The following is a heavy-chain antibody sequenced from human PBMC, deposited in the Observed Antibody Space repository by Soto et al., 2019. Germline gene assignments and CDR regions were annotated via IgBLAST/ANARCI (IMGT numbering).Heavy chain of an antibody. CDR1: GFTFSSYD. CDR2: IGAAGDT. D-gene: IGHD6-19*01. CDR3: ARGDSSGWAGGFDI. V-gene: IGHV3-13*01. J-gene: IGHJ3*02. Sequence: PGGSLRLSCAASGFTFSSYDMHWVRQATGKGLEWVSAIGAAGDTYYPGSVKGRFTISRENAKNSLYLQMNSLRAGDTAVYYCARGDSSGWAGGFDIWGQGTMVTVSS.